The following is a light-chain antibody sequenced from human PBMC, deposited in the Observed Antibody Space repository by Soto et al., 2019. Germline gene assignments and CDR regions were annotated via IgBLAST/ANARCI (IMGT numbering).Light chain of an antibody. CDR3: LQDYDYPWT. J-gene: IGKJ1*01. V-gene: IGKV1-6*01. Sequence: GDRVTITCRASQSISSWLAWYQQKPGKAPKLLVYAASSLQGGVPSRFSGSGSGTDFTLTISSLQPEDFATYYCLQDYDYPWTFGQGTKVDIK. CDR2: AAS. CDR1: QSISSW.